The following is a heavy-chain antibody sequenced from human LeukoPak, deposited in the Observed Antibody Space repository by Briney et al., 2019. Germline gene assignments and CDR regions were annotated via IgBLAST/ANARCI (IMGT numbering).Heavy chain of an antibody. CDR2: IYTSGST. V-gene: IGHV4-4*07. D-gene: IGHD5-24*01. CDR1: GGSISSYY. CDR3: ARDGYRGRWLPLGDSAFDI. Sequence: SETLSLTCTVSGGSISSYYWSWIRQPAGKGLEWIGRIYTSGSTNYNPSLKSRVTMSVDTSKNQFSLKLSSVTAADTAVYYCARDGYRGRWLPLGDSAFDIWGQGTMVTVSS. J-gene: IGHJ3*02.